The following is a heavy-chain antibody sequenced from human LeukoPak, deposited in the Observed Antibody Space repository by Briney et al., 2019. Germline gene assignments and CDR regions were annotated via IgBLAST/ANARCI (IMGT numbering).Heavy chain of an antibody. D-gene: IGHD3-3*01. CDR1: GFTFSSYA. J-gene: IGHJ4*01. Sequence: PGGSLRLSCAASGFTFSSYAMHWVRQAPGKGLEYVSAISSNGGSTYYANSVKGRFTISRDNSKNTLYLQMGSLRAEDMAVYYCARGGYPSRFLEWLVYFDYWGQEPWSPSPQ. CDR3: ARGGYPSRFLEWLVYFDY. CDR2: ISSNGGST. V-gene: IGHV3-64*01.